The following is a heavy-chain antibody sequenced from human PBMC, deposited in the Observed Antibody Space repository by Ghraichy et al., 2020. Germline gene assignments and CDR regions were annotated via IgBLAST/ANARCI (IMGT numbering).Heavy chain of an antibody. D-gene: IGHD1-26*01. CDR3: AKVGNYYYYGLDV. CDR1: GFTFSNYD. Sequence: GGSLRLSCAASGFTFSNYDMTWVRQAPGKGLEWVSSISGSGGSTYYADSVKGRFIISRDNSKNTLYLQMNSLRAEDTAIYYCAKVGNYYYYGLDVWGQGTTVTVSS. J-gene: IGHJ6*02. V-gene: IGHV3-23*01. CDR2: ISGSGGST.